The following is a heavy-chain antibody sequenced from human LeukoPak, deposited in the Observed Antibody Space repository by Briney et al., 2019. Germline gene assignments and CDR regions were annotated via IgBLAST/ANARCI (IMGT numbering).Heavy chain of an antibody. CDR3: ARVDGYKLYYFDY. D-gene: IGHD5-24*01. CDR2: IKQDGSEK. Sequence: GGSLRLSCAASGFTFSSYWMSWVRQAPGKGLEWVANIKQDGSEKYCVDSVKGRFTISRDNAKNSLYLQMNSLRAEDTAVYYCARVDGYKLYYFDYWGQGTLVTVSS. CDR1: GFTFSSYW. J-gene: IGHJ4*02. V-gene: IGHV3-7*01.